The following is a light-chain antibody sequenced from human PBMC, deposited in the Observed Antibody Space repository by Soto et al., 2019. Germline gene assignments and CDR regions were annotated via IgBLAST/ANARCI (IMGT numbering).Light chain of an antibody. CDR1: QNIRSL. CDR2: DAS. CDR3: QQYNSYWWT. J-gene: IGKJ1*01. V-gene: IGKV1-5*01. Sequence: DFQMNQSPCTLSASLVYRFTIPCRASQNIRSLLAWFQQKPGKAPKLLIYDASSLESGVPSRFSGSGSGTEFTLTISSLQPDDFATYYCQQYNSYWWTFGQGTKVDIK.